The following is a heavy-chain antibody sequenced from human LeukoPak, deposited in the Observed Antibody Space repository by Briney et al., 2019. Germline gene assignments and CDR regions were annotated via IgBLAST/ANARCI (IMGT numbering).Heavy chain of an antibody. D-gene: IGHD3-16*01. Sequence: GESLKISCEASGYTFTHQWIGWVRQMPGRGLEWVGIIYPRDSDTIYSPSFQGHVTISADTSINTAYVEWSSLEASDTAMYYCARHSDVVGAIWGQGTQVTVSS. CDR1: GYTFTHQW. J-gene: IGHJ4*02. V-gene: IGHV5-51*01. CDR3: ARHSDVVGAI. CDR2: IYPRDSDT.